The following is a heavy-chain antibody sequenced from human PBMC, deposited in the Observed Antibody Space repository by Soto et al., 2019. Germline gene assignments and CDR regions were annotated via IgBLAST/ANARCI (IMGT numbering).Heavy chain of an antibody. J-gene: IGHJ4*02. D-gene: IGHD1-7*01. Sequence: ASVKVSCKASGYTFTSYAMHWVRQAPGQRLEWMGWINTGNGNTKYSQKFQGRVTITRDTSASTAYMELSSLRSEDTAVYYCARWGYNWNSFDYWGQGTLVTASS. CDR3: ARWGYNWNSFDY. V-gene: IGHV1-3*04. CDR2: INTGNGNT. CDR1: GYTFTSYA.